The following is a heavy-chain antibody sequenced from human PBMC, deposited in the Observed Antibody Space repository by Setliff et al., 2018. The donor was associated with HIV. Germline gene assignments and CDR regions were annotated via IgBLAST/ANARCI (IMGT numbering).Heavy chain of an antibody. Sequence: SLRLSCAASGFTFSSYSMNWVRQAPGKGLEWVSSISSSSSYIYYADSVKGRFTISRDNAKNSLYLQMNSLRAEDTAVYYCARDGRDSSGWSHARGDYWGQGTLVTVSS. CDR3: ARDGRDSSGWSHARGDY. J-gene: IGHJ4*02. CDR2: ISSSSSYI. CDR1: GFTFSSYS. V-gene: IGHV3-21*01. D-gene: IGHD6-19*01.